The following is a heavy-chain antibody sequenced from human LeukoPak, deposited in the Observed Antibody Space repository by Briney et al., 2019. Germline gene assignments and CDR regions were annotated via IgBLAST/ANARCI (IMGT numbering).Heavy chain of an antibody. Sequence: SETLSLTCTVSGGSISSYYWSWIRQPPGKGLGWIGYIYYSGSTNYNPSLKSRVTISVDTSKNQFSLKLSSVTAADTAVYYCARGVAYYYDSSGSPDFDYWGQGTLVTVSS. V-gene: IGHV4-59*01. J-gene: IGHJ4*02. D-gene: IGHD3-22*01. CDR2: IYYSGST. CDR1: GGSISSYY. CDR3: ARGVAYYYDSSGSPDFDY.